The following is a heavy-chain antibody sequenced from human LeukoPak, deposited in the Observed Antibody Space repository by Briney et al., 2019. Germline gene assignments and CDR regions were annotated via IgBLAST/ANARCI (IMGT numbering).Heavy chain of an antibody. V-gene: IGHV3-7*01. CDR2: INQLGTER. CDR1: GFTFSNYW. CDR3: ARDDGRSFDF. Sequence: QPGRSLRLSCAASGFTFSNYWMSWVRQAPGKGLEWVANINQLGTEREYVDSVKGRFTISRDNAKNALYLQIDSLRAEDTAMYYCARDDGRSFDFRGQGTLVTVSS. J-gene: IGHJ4*02.